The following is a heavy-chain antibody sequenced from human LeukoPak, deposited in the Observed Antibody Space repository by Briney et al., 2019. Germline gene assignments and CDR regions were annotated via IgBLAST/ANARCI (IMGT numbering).Heavy chain of an antibody. CDR2: KYYSGRS. CDR1: GGSISSYY. V-gene: IGHV4-59*01. D-gene: IGHD5/OR15-5a*01. CDR3: ARSLRSYWYFDL. J-gene: IGHJ2*01. Sequence: SETLSVNCTVSGGSISSYYWSWIGQPPGKGLQGIRYKYYSGRSHYNPSLNSPLNISVATSKNQFSLKLSSVTAADTAVYYCARSLRSYWYFDLWGRGTLVSVSS.